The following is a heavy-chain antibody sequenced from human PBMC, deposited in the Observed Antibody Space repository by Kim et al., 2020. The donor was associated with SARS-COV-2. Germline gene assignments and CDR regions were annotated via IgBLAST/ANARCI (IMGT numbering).Heavy chain of an antibody. Sequence: ASVKVSCKASGYTFTGYYMHWVRQAPGQGLEWMGWINPNSGGTNYAQKFQGRVTMTRDTSISTAYMELSRLRSDDTAVYYCARDRERSGSSRNWFDPWGQGTLVTVSS. CDR1: GYTFTGYY. J-gene: IGHJ5*02. CDR3: ARDRERSGSSRNWFDP. CDR2: INPNSGGT. V-gene: IGHV1-2*02. D-gene: IGHD1-26*01.